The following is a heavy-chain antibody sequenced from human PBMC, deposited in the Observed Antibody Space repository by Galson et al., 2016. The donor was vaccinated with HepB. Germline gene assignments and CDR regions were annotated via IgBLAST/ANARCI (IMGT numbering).Heavy chain of an antibody. CDR3: ARDLIAAPGRTFFYYYYYMDV. CDR1: GFRFSSYA. D-gene: IGHD6-13*01. Sequence: SLRLSCAASGFRFSSYAVSWVRQAPGKGLKWVSGISGSGGRTYYADSVKGRFTISRDNSKNTVYLPMDSLRDEDTAVYYCARDLIAAPGRTFFYYYYYMDVWGKGTTVTVSS. V-gene: IGHV3-23*01. J-gene: IGHJ6*03. CDR2: ISGSGGRT.